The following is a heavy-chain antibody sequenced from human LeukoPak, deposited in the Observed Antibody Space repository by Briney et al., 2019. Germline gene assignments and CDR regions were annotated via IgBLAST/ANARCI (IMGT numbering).Heavy chain of an antibody. J-gene: IGHJ4*02. V-gene: IGHV5-10-1*01. Sequence: GESRKISCKGSGYSFTSYWISWVRQMPGKGLEWMGRIDPSDSYIKYSPSFQGHVSISADKSISTAYLQWSSLKASDTAMYYCARHDYGGNAARYWGQGTLVTVSS. CDR1: GYSFTSYW. CDR3: ARHDYGGNAARY. D-gene: IGHD4-23*01. CDR2: IDPSDSYI.